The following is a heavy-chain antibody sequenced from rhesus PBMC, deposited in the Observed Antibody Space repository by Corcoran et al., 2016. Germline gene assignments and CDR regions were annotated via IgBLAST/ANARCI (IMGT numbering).Heavy chain of an antibody. CDR3: ARAYWGDYYIDY. Sequence: QVQLQESGPGVVKPSETLSLTCAVSGGTISSGYYYWSWIRQPPGKGLDWFGGIYSNSESTNYNSSLKSRVTISKDTSKNQFSLKLSAVATTDTAVYYCARAYWGDYYIDYWGQGVLVTVSS. CDR2: IYSNSEST. D-gene: IGHD3-34*01. V-gene: IGHV4S12*01. J-gene: IGHJ4*01. CDR1: GGTISSGYYY.